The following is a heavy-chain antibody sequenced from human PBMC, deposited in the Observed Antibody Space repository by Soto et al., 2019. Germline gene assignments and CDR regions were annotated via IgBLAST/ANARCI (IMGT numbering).Heavy chain of an antibody. CDR1: GGSISSYY. J-gene: IGHJ6*03. D-gene: IGHD6-19*01. CDR2: IYYSGST. CDR3: ARAGAVAGTRGYYYYYYMDV. Sequence: SAPLSLTCTVSGGSISSYYWCWIRQPPGKGLEWIGYIYYSGSTNYNPSLKSRVTISVDTSKNQFSLKLSSVTAADTAVYYCARAGAVAGTRGYYYYYYMDVWGKGTTVTVSS. V-gene: IGHV4-59*01.